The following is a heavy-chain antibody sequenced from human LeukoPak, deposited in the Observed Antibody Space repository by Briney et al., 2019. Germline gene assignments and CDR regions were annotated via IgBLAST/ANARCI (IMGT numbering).Heavy chain of an antibody. D-gene: IGHD6-19*01. J-gene: IGHJ4*02. Sequence: PSETLSLTCTVSGGPISSYYWGWIRQPPGKGLEWIGYITYSGSTNYNPSLESRVTISLDTSKNQFSLKLTPVTAADTAVYYCARDRGSSGNNYYFDYWGQGTLVTASS. CDR1: GGPISSYY. CDR2: ITYSGST. V-gene: IGHV4-59*01. CDR3: ARDRGSSGNNYYFDY.